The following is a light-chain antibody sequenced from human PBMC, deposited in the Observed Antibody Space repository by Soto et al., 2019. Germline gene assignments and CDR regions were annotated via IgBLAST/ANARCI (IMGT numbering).Light chain of an antibody. CDR1: QSVSIY. J-gene: IGKJ1*01. CDR3: QQRYNWPPWT. V-gene: IGKV3-11*01. Sequence: EIVLTQSPATLSLSPGERATLSCRASQSVSIYLAWFQQKPGQAPRLLIYDASTRATGIPARFSGSGSGTDFTLTISSLEPEYFAVYYCQQRYNWPPWTFGQGTKVEIK. CDR2: DAS.